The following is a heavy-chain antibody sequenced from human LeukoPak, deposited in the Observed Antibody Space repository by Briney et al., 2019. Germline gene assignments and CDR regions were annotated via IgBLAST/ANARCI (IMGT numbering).Heavy chain of an antibody. J-gene: IGHJ6*03. V-gene: IGHV1-69*06. CDR3: ARGWVGYDYSYMDV. CDR1: GGTFSSYA. Sequence: GSSVKVSCKASGGTFSSYAISWVRQAPGQGLEWMGGIIPIFGTANYAQKFQGRVTITADKSTSTAYMELSSLRSEDTGVYYCARGWVGYDYSYMDVWGKGTTVTVSS. D-gene: IGHD6-13*01. CDR2: IIPIFGTA.